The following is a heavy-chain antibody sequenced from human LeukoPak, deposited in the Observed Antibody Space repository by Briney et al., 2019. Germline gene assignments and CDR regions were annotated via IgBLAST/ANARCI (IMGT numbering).Heavy chain of an antibody. J-gene: IGHJ5*02. CDR2: IWYDGSNK. CDR3: AKEWSYYGSGSYGNNWFDP. V-gene: IGHV3-33*06. CDR1: GFTFSSYG. Sequence: GGSLRLSCAASGFTFSSYGMHWVRQAPGKGLEWVAVIWYDGSNKYYADSVKGRFTISRDNSKNTLYLQMNSLRAEDTAVYYCAKEWSYYGSGSYGNNWFDPWGQGTLVTVSS. D-gene: IGHD3-10*01.